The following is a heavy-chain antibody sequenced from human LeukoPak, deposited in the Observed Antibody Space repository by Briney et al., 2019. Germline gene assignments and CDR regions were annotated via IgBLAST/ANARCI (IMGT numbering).Heavy chain of an antibody. CDR1: GGSTSSGSYN. J-gene: IGHJ4*02. Sequence: PSETLSLTCTVSGGSTSSGSYNWGWIRQPPGKGLEWIGSIYYSGSTYYNPSLKSRVTISIHTSKKQFSLKLTSVTAADTAVYYCARGPTTMTRAFDYWGQGTLVTVSS. D-gene: IGHD4-11*01. CDR2: IYYSGST. CDR3: ARGPTTMTRAFDY. V-gene: IGHV4-39*07.